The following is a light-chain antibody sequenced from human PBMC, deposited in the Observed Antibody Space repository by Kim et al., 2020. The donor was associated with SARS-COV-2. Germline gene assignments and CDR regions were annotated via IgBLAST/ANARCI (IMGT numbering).Light chain of an antibody. CDR3: QKYNSAPPIT. CDR2: AAS. V-gene: IGKV1-27*01. Sequence: SVGDRVTIPCRARQVISNYLAWYQQKTGKVPKLLIYAASTLQSGVPSRFSGSGSETDFTLTISSLQPEDVATYYCQKYNSAPPITFGQGTRLEIK. CDR1: QVISNY. J-gene: IGKJ5*01.